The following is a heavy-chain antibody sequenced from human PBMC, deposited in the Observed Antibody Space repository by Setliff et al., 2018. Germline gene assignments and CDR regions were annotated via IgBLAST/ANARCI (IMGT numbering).Heavy chain of an antibody. J-gene: IGHJ3*02. CDR1: GVSINSGHY. CDR2: MSHRGRT. Sequence: SETLSLTCGVSGVSINSGHYWGWIRQPPGKGLEWIVTMSHRGRTYYNPSLESRVTMPLDTSKNQFSLRLTYVAAADTAVYYCATPRRDDLDTPFDTFDIWGQGTMVT. CDR3: ATPRRDDLDTPFDTFDI. D-gene: IGHD3-3*01. V-gene: IGHV4-38-2*01.